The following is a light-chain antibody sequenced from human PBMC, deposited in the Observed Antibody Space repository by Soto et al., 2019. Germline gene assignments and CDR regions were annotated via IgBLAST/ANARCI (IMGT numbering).Light chain of an antibody. Sequence: QSALTQPASVSGSPEQSITISCTGTSSDVGGYNYVSWYQQHPGKAPKLMIYEVSNRPSGVSNRFSGSKSGNTASLTISGLQAEDEADYYCSSYTSSSPYVFGTGTKLTVL. CDR3: SSYTSSSPYV. J-gene: IGLJ1*01. V-gene: IGLV2-14*01. CDR1: SSDVGGYNY. CDR2: EVS.